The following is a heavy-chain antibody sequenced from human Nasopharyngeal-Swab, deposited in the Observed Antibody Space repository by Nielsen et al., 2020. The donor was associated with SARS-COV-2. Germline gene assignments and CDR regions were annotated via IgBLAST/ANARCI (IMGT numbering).Heavy chain of an antibody. CDR1: GFTFSSYW. V-gene: IGHV3-7*01. J-gene: IGHJ6*02. D-gene: IGHD3-9*01. Sequence: GESLKISCAASGFTFSSYWMSWVRQAPGKGLEWVANIKQDGSEKYYVDSVKGRFTISRDNAKNSLYLQMNSLRAEDTAVYYCARGSYYDILTGRDYYYYGMDVWGQGTTVTVSS. CDR2: IKQDGSEK. CDR3: ARGSYYDILTGRDYYYYGMDV.